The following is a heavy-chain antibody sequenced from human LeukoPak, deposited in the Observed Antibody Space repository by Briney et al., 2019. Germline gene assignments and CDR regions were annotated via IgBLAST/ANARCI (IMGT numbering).Heavy chain of an antibody. CDR3: ARDGITMVRGVINNWFDP. D-gene: IGHD3-10*01. V-gene: IGHV1-18*04. CDR1: GYTFTSYG. CDR2: ISAYNGNT. Sequence: RRASVKVSCKASGYTFTSYGISWVRQAPGQGLEWMGWISAYNGNTNYAQKFQGRVTMTTDTSTSTAYMEPRSLRSDDTAVYYCARDGITMVRGVINNWFDPWGQGTLVTVSS. J-gene: IGHJ5*02.